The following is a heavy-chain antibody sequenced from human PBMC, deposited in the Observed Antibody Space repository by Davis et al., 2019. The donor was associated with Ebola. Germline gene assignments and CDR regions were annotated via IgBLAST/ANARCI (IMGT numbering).Heavy chain of an antibody. CDR3: ARDNWNQNWFDP. D-gene: IGHD1-20*01. V-gene: IGHV1-69*04. CDR2: IIPILGIA. J-gene: IGHJ5*02. CDR1: GYTFTIYA. Sequence: SVKVSCKASGYTFTIYAMHWVRQAPGQGLEWMGRIIPILGIANYAQKFQGRVTITADKSTSTAYMELSSLRSEDTAVYYCARDNWNQNWFDPWGQGTLVTVSS.